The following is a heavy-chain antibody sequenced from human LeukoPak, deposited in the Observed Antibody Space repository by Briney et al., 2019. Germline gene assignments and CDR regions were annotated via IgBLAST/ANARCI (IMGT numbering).Heavy chain of an antibody. D-gene: IGHD6-6*01. V-gene: IGHV3-7*01. CDR3: ARVTGYSSSPGVDY. Sequence: GGSLRLSCAASGFTFSSYWMSWVRQAPGKGLEWVANIKQVGSEKYYVDSVKGRFTISRDNAKNSLYLQMNSLRAEDTAVYYCARVTGYSSSPGVDYWGQGTLVTVSS. CDR2: IKQVGSEK. J-gene: IGHJ4*02. CDR1: GFTFSSYW.